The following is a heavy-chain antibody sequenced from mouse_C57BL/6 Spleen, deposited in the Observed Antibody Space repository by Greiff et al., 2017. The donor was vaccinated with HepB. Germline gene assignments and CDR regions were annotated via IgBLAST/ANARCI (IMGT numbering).Heavy chain of an antibody. D-gene: IGHD1-1*01. CDR1: GYTFTDYY. CDR3: ARGTSVVAPYAMDY. Sequence: VQLQQSGAELVRPGASVKLSCKASGYTFTDYYINWVKQRPGQGLEWIARIYPGSGNTYYNEKFKGKATLTAEKSSSTAYMQISSLTSEDSAVYFCARGTSVVAPYAMDYWGQGTSVTVSS. V-gene: IGHV1-76*01. J-gene: IGHJ4*01. CDR2: IYPGSGNT.